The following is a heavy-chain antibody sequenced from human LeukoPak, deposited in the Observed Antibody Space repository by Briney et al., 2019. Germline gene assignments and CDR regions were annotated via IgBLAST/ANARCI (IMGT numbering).Heavy chain of an antibody. CDR2: IIPVLSTA. J-gene: IGHJ3*02. CDR3: ARIPWGAFDI. V-gene: IGHV1-69*10. D-gene: IGHD2-21*01. Sequence: SVKVSCKASGDTFSRYAISWVRQAPGQGLEWMGGIIPVLSTANYAQKFQGRVTMTRDMSTSTVYMELSSLRSEDTAVYYCARIPWGAFDIWGQGTMVTVSS. CDR1: GDTFSRYA.